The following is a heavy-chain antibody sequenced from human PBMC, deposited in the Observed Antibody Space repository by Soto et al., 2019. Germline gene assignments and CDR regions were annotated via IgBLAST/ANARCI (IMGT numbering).Heavy chain of an antibody. V-gene: IGHV4-38-2*01. CDR2: ISHSANT. CDR1: AYSISSDYY. Sequence: SETLSLTCAVSAYSISSDYYWGWIRQPPGMGLEWIASISHSANTYYNPSLKSRVTISRDTSKNQFSLNLSSVTAADTAVYFCAGGPYSHYTAYWGQGTLVTVSS. CDR3: AGGPYSHYTAY. D-gene: IGHD4-4*01. J-gene: IGHJ4*02.